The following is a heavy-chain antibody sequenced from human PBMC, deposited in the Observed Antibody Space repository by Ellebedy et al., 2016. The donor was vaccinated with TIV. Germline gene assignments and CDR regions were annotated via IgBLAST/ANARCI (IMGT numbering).Heavy chain of an antibody. J-gene: IGHJ4*02. CDR2: IGSGDET. CDR3: ARGAHCQWLVLGADYFDY. D-gene: IGHD6-19*01. Sequence: GGSLRLXXAASGFTFSSYAMHWVRQATGKGLEWVSGIGSGDETYFSDSVKGRFTISRENAKDSLFLQMNSLRDGDTAVYYCARGAHCQWLVLGADYFDYWGQGTLVTVSS. V-gene: IGHV3-13*01. CDR1: GFTFSSYA.